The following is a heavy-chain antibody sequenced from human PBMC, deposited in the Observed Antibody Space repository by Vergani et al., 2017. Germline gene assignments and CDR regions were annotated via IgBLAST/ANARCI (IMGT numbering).Heavy chain of an antibody. Sequence: QVQLVQSGAEVGKPGASVKISCKASGYTFTAYYIHWVRQAPEQGLEWVGVISPDGFSTFYAQKFQGRVTITRDTSTSTVYVEVTSLRSDDTAVYYCARQHGDIVVVPAASPDYWGQGTLVTVSS. CDR2: ISPDGFST. V-gene: IGHV1-46*01. CDR3: ARQHGDIVVVPAASPDY. J-gene: IGHJ4*02. CDR1: GYTFTAYY. D-gene: IGHD2-2*01.